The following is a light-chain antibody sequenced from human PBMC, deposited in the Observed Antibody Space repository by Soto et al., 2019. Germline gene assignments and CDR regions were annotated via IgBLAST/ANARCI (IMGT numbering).Light chain of an antibody. CDR1: QGISSY. J-gene: IGKJ5*01. CDR3: QQRNSYPIT. V-gene: IGKV1-9*01. CDR2: TAS. Sequence: DIQFTQSPSTLSASVGDRVTITCRASQGISSYLAWYQQKPGKAPNLLIHTASTLQSGVPSRFSGSGSGTEFTLTISSLQPEDFATYYCQQRNSYPITFGQGTRLEIK.